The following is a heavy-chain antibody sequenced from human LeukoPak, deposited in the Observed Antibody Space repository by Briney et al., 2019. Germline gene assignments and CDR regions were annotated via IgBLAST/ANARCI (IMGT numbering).Heavy chain of an antibody. Sequence: SETLSLTCTVSGGSISSSSYYWGWIRQPPGKGLEWIGSIYYSGSTYYNPSLKSRVTISVDTSKNQFSLKLSSVTAADTAVYYCARPNSSGSFDYWGQGTLVTVSS. CDR3: ARPNSSGSFDY. CDR2: IYYSGST. D-gene: IGHD3-22*01. J-gene: IGHJ4*02. CDR1: GGSISSSSYY. V-gene: IGHV4-39*01.